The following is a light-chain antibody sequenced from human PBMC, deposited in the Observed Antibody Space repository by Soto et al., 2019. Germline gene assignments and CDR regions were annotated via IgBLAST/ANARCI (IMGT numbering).Light chain of an antibody. CDR1: QSISSK. J-gene: IGKJ1*01. Sequence: EIVMTQSPATLSVSPGEGATLSCRASQSISSKLAWYQQKPGQAPRLLIYGASTRATGDPARFSGRGSGTEFTLTISSLKSEDLAVYYCQHYNDWRWTFGQGTKVAIK. CDR3: QHYNDWRWT. CDR2: GAS. V-gene: IGKV3-15*01.